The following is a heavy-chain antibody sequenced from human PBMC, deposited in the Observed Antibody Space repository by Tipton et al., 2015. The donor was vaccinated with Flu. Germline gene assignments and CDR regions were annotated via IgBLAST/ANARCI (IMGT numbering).Heavy chain of an antibody. CDR3: AKNMDSLFFFDH. J-gene: IGHJ4*02. CDR1: GFRFSTFA. CDR2: MTGSGAGT. D-gene: IGHD2/OR15-2a*01. V-gene: IGHV3-23*01. Sequence: GSLRLSCEASGFRFSTFAMSWVRQAPGKGLEWVSTMTGSGAGTYVADSVKGRFTVSRDNPKNTLYLELNSLGVEDTAIYYCAKNMDSLFFFDHWGQGTLVTVSS.